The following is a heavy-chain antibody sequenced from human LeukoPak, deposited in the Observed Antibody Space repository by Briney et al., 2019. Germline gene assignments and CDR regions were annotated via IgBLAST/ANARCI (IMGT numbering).Heavy chain of an antibody. J-gene: IGHJ1*01. CDR3: ARDPAIVVVPSPPGYFQH. Sequence: ASVKVSCKASGYTFTSYGISWVRQAPGQGLEWMGWISAYNGNTNYAQKFQGRVTMTRDTSISTAYMELSRLRSDDTAVYYCARDPAIVVVPSPPGYFQHWGQGTLVTVSS. D-gene: IGHD2-2*01. CDR1: GYTFTSYG. CDR2: ISAYNGNT. V-gene: IGHV1-18*01.